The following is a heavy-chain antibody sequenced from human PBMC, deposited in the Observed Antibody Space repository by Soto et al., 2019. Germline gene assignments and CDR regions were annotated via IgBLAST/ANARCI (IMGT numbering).Heavy chain of an antibody. V-gene: IGHV3-21*01. CDR1: GFTFSSYS. D-gene: IGHD4-17*01. CDR2: ISSSSSYI. Sequence: GGSLRLSCAASGFTFSSYSMNWVRQAPGKGLEWVSSISSSSSYIYYADSVKGRFTISRDNAKNSLYLQMNSLRAEDTAVYYCARDCFSYGDYPHDAFDIWGQGTMVTVSS. CDR3: ARDCFSYGDYPHDAFDI. J-gene: IGHJ3*02.